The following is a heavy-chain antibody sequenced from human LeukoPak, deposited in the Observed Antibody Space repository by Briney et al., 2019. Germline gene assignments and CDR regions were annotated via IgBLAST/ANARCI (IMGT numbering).Heavy chain of an antibody. CDR2: IYHSGST. V-gene: IGHV4-30-2*01. CDR3: ARKGVSDLYYFDS. CDR1: GGSISSGGYS. J-gene: IGHJ4*02. D-gene: IGHD3-16*01. Sequence: PSQTLSLTCAVSGGSISSGGYSWSWIRQPPGKGLEGSGDIYHSGSTYYTTSLKSRVTISVDRSKNQFSLKLSSVTAPDTAVYYCARKGVSDLYYFDSWGQGTLVTVSS.